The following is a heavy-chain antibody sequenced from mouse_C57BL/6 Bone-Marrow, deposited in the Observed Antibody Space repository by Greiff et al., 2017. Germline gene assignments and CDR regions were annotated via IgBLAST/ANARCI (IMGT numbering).Heavy chain of an antibody. CDR3: AREGIRRGFDY. J-gene: IGHJ2*03. V-gene: IGHV1-69*01. Sequence: QVQLQQPGAELVMPGASVKLSCKASGYTFTSYWMHWVKQRPGQGLEWIGEIDPSDSYTNYNQKFKGKSTLTVDKSSSTAYMQLSSLTSEDSAVYDCAREGIRRGFDYGGRGNSLTVTS. D-gene: IGHD2-12*01. CDR2: IDPSDSYT. CDR1: GYTFTSYW.